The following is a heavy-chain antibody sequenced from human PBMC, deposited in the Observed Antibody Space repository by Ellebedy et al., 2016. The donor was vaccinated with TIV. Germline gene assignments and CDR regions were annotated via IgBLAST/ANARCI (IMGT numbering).Heavy chain of an antibody. V-gene: IGHV1-69*05. D-gene: IGHD6-19*01. J-gene: IGHJ4*02. CDR1: GGTFSSYA. CDR3: ARSARGKGSSGWYMDY. CDR2: IIPIFGTA. Sequence: SVKVSXXASGGTFSSYAISWVRQAPGQGLEWMGGIIPIFGTANYAQKFQGRVTMTRDTSTSTVYMELSSLRSEDTAVYYCARSARGKGSSGWYMDYWGQGTLVTVSS.